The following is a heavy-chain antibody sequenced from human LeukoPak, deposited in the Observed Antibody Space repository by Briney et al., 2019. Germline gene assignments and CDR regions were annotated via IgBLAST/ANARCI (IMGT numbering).Heavy chain of an antibody. V-gene: IGHV4-34*01. Sequence: SETLSLTCAVYGGSFSGYYWSWIRQPPGKGLEWIGEINHSGSTNYNPSLKSRVTISVDTSKNQLSLKLSSVTAADTAVYYCAKAGSSWYGGLGNFDYWGQGTLVTVSS. J-gene: IGHJ4*02. CDR1: GGSFSGYY. CDR3: AKAGSSWYGGLGNFDY. CDR2: INHSGST. D-gene: IGHD6-13*01.